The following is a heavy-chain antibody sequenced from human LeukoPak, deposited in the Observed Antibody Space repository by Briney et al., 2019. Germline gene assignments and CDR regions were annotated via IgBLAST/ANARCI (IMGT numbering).Heavy chain of an antibody. CDR1: GGTFSSYA. V-gene: IGHV1-2*06. J-gene: IGHJ4*02. D-gene: IGHD3-16*01. CDR2: INPNSGGT. CDR3: ARERLGGYFDY. Sequence: GASVKVSCKASGGTFSSYAISWVRQAPGQGLEWMGRINPNSGGTNYAQKFQGRVTMTRDTSISTAYMELSRVTSDDTAVYYCARERLGGYFDYWGQGTLVTVSS.